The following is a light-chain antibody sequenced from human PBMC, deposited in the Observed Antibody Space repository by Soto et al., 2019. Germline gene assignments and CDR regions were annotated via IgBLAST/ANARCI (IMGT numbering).Light chain of an antibody. Sequence: EFVLTQSPGTLSLSPGERATLSCRASQSVSSSFLAWYQQKHGQAPRILIYGASTRATGIPDRFSGSGSGTDFTLTISRLEPEDFAVYYCQQYGSSPPLTFGGGTKVEIK. CDR3: QQYGSSPPLT. J-gene: IGKJ4*01. CDR1: QSVSSSF. CDR2: GAS. V-gene: IGKV3-20*01.